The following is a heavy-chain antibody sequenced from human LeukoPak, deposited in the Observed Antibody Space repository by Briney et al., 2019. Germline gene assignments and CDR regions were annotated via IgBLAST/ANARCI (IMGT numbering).Heavy chain of an antibody. CDR1: GFTFSSYG. Sequence: GSLRLSCAASGFTFSSYGMHWVRQAPGKGLEWVAFIRYDGSNKYYADSVKGRFTISRDNSKNTLYLQMNSLRAEDTAVYYCAKEGVTPRYYYMDVWGKGTTVTISS. CDR2: IRYDGSNK. V-gene: IGHV3-30*02. D-gene: IGHD4-23*01. J-gene: IGHJ6*03. CDR3: AKEGVTPRYYYMDV.